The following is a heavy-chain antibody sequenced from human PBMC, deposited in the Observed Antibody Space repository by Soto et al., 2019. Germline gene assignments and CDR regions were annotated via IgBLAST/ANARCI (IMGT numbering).Heavy chain of an antibody. J-gene: IGHJ6*03. CDR3: ARVNVVVPAANNYYYYYDV. CDR2: IQQDGSDK. CDR1: GFPISSYW. D-gene: IGHD2-2*01. V-gene: IGHV3-7*01. Sequence: PGGSLRLSCAASGFPISSYWMTWVRQAPGKGLEWVANIQQDGSDKYYVDSVKGRFTISRDNAKNSLYLQMNSLRAEDTAVYYSARVNVVVPAANNYYYYYDVWGKGTTVTVSS.